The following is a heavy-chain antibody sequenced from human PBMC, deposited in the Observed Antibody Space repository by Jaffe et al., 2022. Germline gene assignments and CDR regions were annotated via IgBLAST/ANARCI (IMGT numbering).Heavy chain of an antibody. CDR2: IVPMFGGG. V-gene: IGHV1-69*05. CDR1: GGYFRSFT. CDR3: ARVDCSSSDTNCYGAHGY. Sequence: QVQLEQSGAEVKQPGSSVKVSCTVSGGYFRSFTVSWVRQAPGQGLEWMGNIVPMFGGGNYAQKFEGRLSITTDEPTNTVYMELSSLTSEDTAIYFCARVDCSSSDTNCYGAHGYWGRGTLVIVSS. J-gene: IGHJ4*02. D-gene: IGHD2-2*01.